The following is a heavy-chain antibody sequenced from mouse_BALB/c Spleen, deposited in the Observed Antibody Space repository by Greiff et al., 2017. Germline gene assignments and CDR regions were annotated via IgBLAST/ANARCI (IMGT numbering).Heavy chain of an antibody. CDR2: ISSGSSNI. J-gene: IGHJ3*01. CDR1: GFTFSSFG. Sequence: EVQGVESGGGLVQPGGSRKLSCAASGFTFSSFGMHWVRQAPEKGLEWVAYISSGSSNIYYADTVKGRFTISRDNPKNTLFLQMTSLRSEDTAMYYCARPTGTWSWFAYWGQGTLVTVSA. D-gene: IGHD4-1*02. V-gene: IGHV5-17*02. CDR3: ARPTGTWSWFAY.